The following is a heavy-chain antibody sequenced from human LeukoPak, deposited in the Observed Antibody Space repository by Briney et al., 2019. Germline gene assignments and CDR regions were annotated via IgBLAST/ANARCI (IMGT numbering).Heavy chain of an antibody. J-gene: IGHJ4*02. CDR1: GFPFSNAL. CDR2: IETKSDGGTT. V-gene: IGHV3-15*04. D-gene: IGHD1-1*01. Sequence: GGSLRLSCAASGFPFSNALMSWVRQAPGKGLEWVGRIETKSDGGTTVYAASVKGRFTISRDDSKSTLYLQMNSLKNEDTAVYFCSWELDVSFGRRLESWGQGTLVTVAS. CDR3: SWELDVSFGRRLES.